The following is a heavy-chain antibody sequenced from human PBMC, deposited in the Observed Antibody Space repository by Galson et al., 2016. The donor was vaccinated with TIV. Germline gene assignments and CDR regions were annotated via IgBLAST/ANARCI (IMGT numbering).Heavy chain of an antibody. D-gene: IGHD2-2*01. CDR2: IYPGDSDT. Sequence: QSGAEVKKPGESLKISCQGSGYSFATYWIAWVRQMPGKGLDWMGIIYPGDSDTRYSPSFQGQVTISADRSPNTAYLQWSSLKASDTATYYCATRVPPPPVTPATRLHTSGQGTLVTVSS. J-gene: IGHJ5*02. CDR3: ATRVPPPPVTPATRLHT. CDR1: GYSFATYW. V-gene: IGHV5-51*03.